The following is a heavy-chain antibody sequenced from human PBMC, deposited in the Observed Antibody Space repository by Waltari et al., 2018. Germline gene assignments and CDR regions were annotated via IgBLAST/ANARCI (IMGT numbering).Heavy chain of an antibody. V-gene: IGHV1-69*05. CDR2: IIPIFGTA. Sequence: QVQLVQSGAEVKKPGSSVKVSCKASGGTFSSYAISWVRQAPGQGLEWMGGIIPIFGTANYAQKFQGRVTITTDESTSTAYMELSSLRSEDTAVYYCAREGNQGGGDELAFDIWGQGTMVTVSS. D-gene: IGHD2-21*01. CDR3: AREGNQGGGDELAFDI. J-gene: IGHJ3*02. CDR1: GGTFSSYA.